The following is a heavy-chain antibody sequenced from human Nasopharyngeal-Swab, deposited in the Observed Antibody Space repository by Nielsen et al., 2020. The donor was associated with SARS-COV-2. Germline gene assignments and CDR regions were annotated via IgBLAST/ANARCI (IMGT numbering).Heavy chain of an antibody. D-gene: IGHD2-21*02. CDR1: GGSISSGGYY. CDR2: INHSGST. V-gene: IGHV4-39*07. CDR3: AREKRVVVTAGGFDY. J-gene: IGHJ4*02. Sequence: SETLSLTCTVSGGSISSGGYYWSWIRQPPGKGLEWIGEINHSGSTNYNPSLKSRVTISVDTSKNQFSLKLSSVTAADTAVYYCAREKRVVVTAGGFDYWGQGTLVTVSS.